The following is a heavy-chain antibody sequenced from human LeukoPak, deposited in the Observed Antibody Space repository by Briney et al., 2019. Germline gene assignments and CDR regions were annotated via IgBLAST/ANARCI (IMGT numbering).Heavy chain of an antibody. V-gene: IGHV3-23*01. J-gene: IGHJ4*02. D-gene: IGHD6-13*01. CDR1: GFTFSSYA. CDR3: RKVRAYRSSWTLGYFDY. CDR2: ISGSGGST. Sequence: GGSLRLSCAASGFTFSSYAMSWARQAPGKGLEWVSGISGSGGSTYYADSVRGRFTISRDNSKNTLYMQMDRMRAEDTAVYYCRKVRAYRSSWTLGYFDYWGQGTLVTVSS.